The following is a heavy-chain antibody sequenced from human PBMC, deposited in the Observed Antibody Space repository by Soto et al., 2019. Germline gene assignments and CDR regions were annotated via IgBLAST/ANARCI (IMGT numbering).Heavy chain of an antibody. J-gene: IGHJ4*02. V-gene: IGHV3-7*01. CDR1: GFTFSSYW. CDR3: ASYDNSGRIDY. CDR2: IKQDGSEK. Sequence: GGSLRLSCAASGFTFSSYWMSWVRQAPGKGLEWVANIKQDGSEKYYVDSVKGRFTISRDNAKNSLYLQMDSLRAEDTAVYYCASYDNSGRIDYWGQGTLVTVSS. D-gene: IGHD3-22*01.